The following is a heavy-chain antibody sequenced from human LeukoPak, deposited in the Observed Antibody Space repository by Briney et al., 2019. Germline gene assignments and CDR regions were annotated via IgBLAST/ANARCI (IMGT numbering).Heavy chain of an antibody. D-gene: IGHD6-13*01. CDR2: MNPNSGNT. Sequence: ASVKVSCKASGYTFTSYDINWVRQATGQGLEWMGWMNPNSGNTGYAQKFQGRVTMTKNTSISTAYMELSSLRSEDTAVYYCARGALSYYSSKHPPPYKNWFDPWGQGTLVTVSS. V-gene: IGHV1-8*01. J-gene: IGHJ5*02. CDR3: ARGALSYYSSKHPPPYKNWFDP. CDR1: GYTFTSYD.